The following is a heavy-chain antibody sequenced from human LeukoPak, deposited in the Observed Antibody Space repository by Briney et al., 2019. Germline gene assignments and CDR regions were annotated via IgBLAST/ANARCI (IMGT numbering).Heavy chain of an antibody. D-gene: IGHD6-25*01. J-gene: IGHJ4*02. CDR3: ARDLYNSICYD. CDR2: INHSGSS. CDR1: GGSFSGQY. V-gene: IGHV4-34*01. Sequence: SETLSLTCAVSGGSFSGQYWTWIRQFPGKGLEWIGEINHSGSSNYNPSLKSRVTTSKDMSKNHFSLRLTSVTAADTAIYYCARDLYNSICYDWGQGTLVTVSS.